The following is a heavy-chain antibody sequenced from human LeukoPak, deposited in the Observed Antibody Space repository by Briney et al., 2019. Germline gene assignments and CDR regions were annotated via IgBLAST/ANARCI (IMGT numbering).Heavy chain of an antibody. D-gene: IGHD2-8*01. J-gene: IGHJ6*03. Sequence: PSETLSLTCAVYGGSFSGYYWSWIRQPPGKGLEWIGEINHSGSTNYNPSLKSRVTISVDTSKNQFSLRLSSVTAADTAVYHCARDIRSHNGPGGYYYYYMDVWGKGTTVTVSS. CDR1: GGSFSGYY. V-gene: IGHV4-34*01. CDR2: INHSGST. CDR3: ARDIRSHNGPGGYYYYYMDV.